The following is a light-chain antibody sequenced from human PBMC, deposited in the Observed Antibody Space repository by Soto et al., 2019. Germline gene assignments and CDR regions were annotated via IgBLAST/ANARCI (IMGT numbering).Light chain of an antibody. CDR3: CSYAGSPYV. J-gene: IGLJ1*01. CDR2: GVS. Sequence: QSALTQPRSVSGSPGQSVTISCTGTSSDVGGYNHVSWYQQHPDKAPKLMIYGVSKRPSGVPDRFSGSKSGNTASLTISGLQAEYEADYYCCSYAGSPYVFGTGTKLTVL. V-gene: IGLV2-11*01. CDR1: SSDVGGYNH.